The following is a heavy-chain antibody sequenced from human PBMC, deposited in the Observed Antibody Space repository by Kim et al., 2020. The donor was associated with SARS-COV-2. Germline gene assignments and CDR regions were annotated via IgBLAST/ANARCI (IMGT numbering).Heavy chain of an antibody. Sequence: GGSLRLSCAASGFTFNTYGMHWVRQAPGKGLEWVAVISYDGSNKYYADSVKGRFTISRDNSKNTLYLQMNSLRIEDTAVYYCAKSFSGSYFGYYYWGQGTLVPVAS. CDR3: AKSFSGSYFGYYY. D-gene: IGHD1-26*01. V-gene: IGHV3-30*18. CDR1: GFTFNTYG. J-gene: IGHJ4*02. CDR2: ISYDGSNK.